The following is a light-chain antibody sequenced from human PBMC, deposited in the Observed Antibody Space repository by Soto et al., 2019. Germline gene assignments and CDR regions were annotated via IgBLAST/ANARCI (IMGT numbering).Light chain of an antibody. V-gene: IGLV2-8*01. CDR1: NRDVGTHNY. J-gene: IGLJ1*01. Sequence: QSVLTHPPSASWSPGHSVTIACTGTNRDVGTHNYVSWYQQYPGKAPKLLIYDVVKRPSGIPHRFSGSKSGNTASLTVSGLQADDEADYYCFSYAGGTNFVFGTGTKVTVL. CDR2: DVV. CDR3: FSYAGGTNFV.